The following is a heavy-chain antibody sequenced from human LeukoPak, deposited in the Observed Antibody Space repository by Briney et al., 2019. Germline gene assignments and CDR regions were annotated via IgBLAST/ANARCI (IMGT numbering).Heavy chain of an antibody. CDR2: IYHSGST. J-gene: IGHJ3*02. D-gene: IGHD2-8*01. Sequence: SETLSLTCTVSGYSISSGYYWGWIRQPPGEGLEWIGSIYHSGSTYYNPSLKSRVTISVDTSKNQFSLKLSSVTAADTAVYYCARNGEWYHAFDIWGQGTMVTVSS. CDR1: GYSISSGYY. CDR3: ARNGEWYHAFDI. V-gene: IGHV4-38-2*02.